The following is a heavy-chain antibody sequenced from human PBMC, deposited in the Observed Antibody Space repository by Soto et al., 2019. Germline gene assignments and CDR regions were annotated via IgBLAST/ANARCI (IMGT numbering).Heavy chain of an antibody. V-gene: IGHV3-11*06. J-gene: IGHJ6*02. CDR3: AKDASYYYYYGMDV. CDR1: GFTFSDYY. CDR2: ISGTSDSI. Sequence: PGGSLRLSCAASGFTFSDYYMSWIRQVPGKGLEWVAYISGTSDSIPYADSVKGRFTISRDNSKNTLYLQMNSLRAEDTAVYYYAKDASYYYYYGMDVWGQGTTVTVSS.